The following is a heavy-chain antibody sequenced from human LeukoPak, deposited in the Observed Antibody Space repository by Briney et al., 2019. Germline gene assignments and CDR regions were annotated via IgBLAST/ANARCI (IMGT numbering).Heavy chain of an antibody. Sequence: GESLKISCKGSGYSFTTYWIAWVRHLPGKGLEWMGLIYPGDSDTRYSPSSQGQVTISADKSTNTAYLQWSSLKASDTAMYYCARRPSSYLPFDYWGQGTLVTVSS. J-gene: IGHJ4*02. D-gene: IGHD2-2*01. CDR1: GYSFTTYW. V-gene: IGHV5-51*01. CDR2: IYPGDSDT. CDR3: ARRPSSYLPFDY.